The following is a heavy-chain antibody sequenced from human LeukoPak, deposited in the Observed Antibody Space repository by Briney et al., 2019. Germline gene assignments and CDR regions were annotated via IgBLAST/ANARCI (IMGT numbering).Heavy chain of an antibody. J-gene: IGHJ3*02. D-gene: IGHD3-10*01. V-gene: IGHV3-7*01. CDR3: ASDFYYGSGSYYKDAFDI. CDR2: IKQDGGEK. CDR1: GFTFSSYW. Sequence: PGGSLRLSCAASGFTFSSYWMSWVRQAPGKGLEWVANIKQDGGEKYYVDSVKGRFTISRDNAKNSLYLQMNSLRAEDTAVYYCASDFYYGSGSYYKDAFDIWGQGAMVTVSS.